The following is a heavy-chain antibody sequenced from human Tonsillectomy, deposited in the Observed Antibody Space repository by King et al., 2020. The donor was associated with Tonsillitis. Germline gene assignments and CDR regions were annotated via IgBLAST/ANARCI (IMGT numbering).Heavy chain of an antibody. Sequence: VQLVESGGGVVQPGRSLRLSCVASGLIFFSKYDMHWVRQAPGKGLEWVAVISFDGSKKFYAESVRGRFTISRDNSKNTLFLQMNSLRVEDTAVYYCAKVLGFFDRLSPGYYYNMDVWGQGTTVTVSS. CDR1: GLIFFSKYD. CDR2: ISFDGSKK. CDR3: AKVLGFFDRLSPGYYYNMDV. J-gene: IGHJ6*02. V-gene: IGHV3-33*05. D-gene: IGHD3-9*01.